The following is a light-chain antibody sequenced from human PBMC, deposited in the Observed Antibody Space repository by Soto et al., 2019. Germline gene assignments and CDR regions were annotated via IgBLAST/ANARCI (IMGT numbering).Light chain of an antibody. CDR1: SSNIGNNY. CDR3: GTWDSRLSAVV. CDR2: DNN. Sequence: QSALTQPPSVSAAPGQTVTISCSGSSSNIGNNYVSWYQQLPGTAPKLLIYDNNKRPSGIPDRFSGSKSGTSATLGITGLQTGDEADYYCGTWDSRLSAVVFGGGTKLTVL. V-gene: IGLV1-51*01. J-gene: IGLJ2*01.